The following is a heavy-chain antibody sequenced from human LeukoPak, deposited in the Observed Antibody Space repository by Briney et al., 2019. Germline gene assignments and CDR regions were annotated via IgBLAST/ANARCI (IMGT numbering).Heavy chain of an antibody. Sequence: GGSLRLSCAASGFTFSSYGMHWVRQAPGKGLEWVAVIWYDGSNKNYVDSVKGRFTISRDNSKNTLSLQMNSLRAEDTAVYYCARETSPPQWGQGTLVTVSS. D-gene: IGHD1/OR15-1a*01. CDR2: IWYDGSNK. J-gene: IGHJ1*01. CDR1: GFTFSSYG. V-gene: IGHV3-33*01. CDR3: ARETSPPQ.